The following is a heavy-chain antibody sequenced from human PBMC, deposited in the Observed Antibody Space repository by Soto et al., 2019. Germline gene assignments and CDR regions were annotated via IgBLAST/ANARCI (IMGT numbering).Heavy chain of an antibody. V-gene: IGHV3-23*01. D-gene: IGHD2-15*01. CDR1: GFTFSNYA. Sequence: GGSLRLSCAVSGFTFSNYAMSWVRQAPGKGLEWVSAVSGSGSSTYYADSVKGRFTIPRDNSKNTLYLQMNSLRAEDTAVYYCARRSPSWAFDIWGQGTMVTVSS. CDR3: ARRSPSWAFDI. CDR2: VSGSGSST. J-gene: IGHJ3*02.